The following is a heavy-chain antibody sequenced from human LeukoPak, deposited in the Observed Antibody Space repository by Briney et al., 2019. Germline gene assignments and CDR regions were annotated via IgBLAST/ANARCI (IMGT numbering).Heavy chain of an antibody. CDR1: GFTFSTYA. CDR2: ISGSGSST. Sequence: GGSLRLSCAASGFTFSTYAMSWVRQAPGKGLEWVSVISGSGSSTDYADSVKGRFTISRDNSKNTLYLQMNSLKTEDTAVYYCTRYVRLGELSLDYWGQGTLVTVSS. V-gene: IGHV3-23*01. J-gene: IGHJ4*02. CDR3: TRYVRLGELSLDY. D-gene: IGHD3-16*02.